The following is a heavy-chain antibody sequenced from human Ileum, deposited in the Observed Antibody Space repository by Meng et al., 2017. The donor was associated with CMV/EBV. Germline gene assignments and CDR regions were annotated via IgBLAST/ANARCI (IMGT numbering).Heavy chain of an antibody. CDR1: GFTFDKYW. CDR2: IKQDGSEK. CDR3: ARWGGEKSTSGFDY. Sequence: GGSLRLSCAASGFTFDKYWMTWVRQAPGKGLEWVANIKQDGSEKNYVDSVKGRFTISRDNSNNSVYLQMSSLRAEDTSMYYCARWGGEKSTSGFDYWGQGTLVTVSS. V-gene: IGHV3-7*01. J-gene: IGHJ4*02. D-gene: IGHD2/OR15-2a*01.